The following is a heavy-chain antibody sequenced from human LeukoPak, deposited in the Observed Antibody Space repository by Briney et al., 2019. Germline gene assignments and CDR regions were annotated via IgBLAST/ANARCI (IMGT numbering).Heavy chain of an antibody. D-gene: IGHD7-27*01. J-gene: IGHJ4*02. V-gene: IGHV4-59*01. CDR3: ARDQLGFDH. Sequence: SETLSLTCTVSSGSITSSYWTWIRQPPGKGLEWIGYISYNGGPTYNPSLKSRVTISLDRSMNQFSLKLTSVTAADTAVYHCARDQLGFDHWGQGALVTVSS. CDR2: ISYNGGP. CDR1: SGSITSSY.